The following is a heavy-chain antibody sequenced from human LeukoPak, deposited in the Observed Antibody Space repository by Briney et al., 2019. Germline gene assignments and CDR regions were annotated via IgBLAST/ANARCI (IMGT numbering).Heavy chain of an antibody. D-gene: IGHD1-26*01. CDR1: GFTLTNAW. CDR3: TTVVGGILEY. J-gene: IGHJ4*02. Sequence: GGSLRLSCAASGFTLTNAWMTWVRQAPGKGLEWVGRVKRRTDGGTTDYAAPVKGRFTISTDDSKIALYLQMNSLKTEDTAFYYCTTVVGGILEYWGQGTLVTVSS. CDR2: VKRRTDGGTT. V-gene: IGHV3-15*01.